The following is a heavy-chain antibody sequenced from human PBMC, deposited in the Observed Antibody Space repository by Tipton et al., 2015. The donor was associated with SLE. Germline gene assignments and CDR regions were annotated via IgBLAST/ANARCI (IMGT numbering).Heavy chain of an antibody. J-gene: IGHJ3*02. CDR2: VYYSGST. Sequence: TLSLTCAVYGGSFSGYYWGWIRQPPGKGLEWIGSVYYSGSTYYNPSLKSRVTISVDTSKNQFSLKLSSVTAADTAVYYCARAPYYDILTGYYPFDIWGQGTMVTVSS. CDR1: GGSFSGYY. V-gene: IGHV4-34*01. D-gene: IGHD3-9*01. CDR3: ARAPYYDILTGYYPFDI.